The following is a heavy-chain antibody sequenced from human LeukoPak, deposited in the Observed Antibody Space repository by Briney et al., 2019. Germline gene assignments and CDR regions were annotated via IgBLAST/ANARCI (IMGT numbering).Heavy chain of an antibody. Sequence: GGSLRLSCAASGFTFSSYGMSWVRQAPGKGLEWVSAISGSDGSTYYADSVKGRFTISRDNSKNTLYLQMNSLRAEDTAVYYCAKHGLPLVVTSAPLDYWGQGTLVTVAS. J-gene: IGHJ4*02. D-gene: IGHD2-15*01. CDR2: ISGSDGST. CDR3: AKHGLPLVVTSAPLDY. CDR1: GFTFSSYG. V-gene: IGHV3-23*01.